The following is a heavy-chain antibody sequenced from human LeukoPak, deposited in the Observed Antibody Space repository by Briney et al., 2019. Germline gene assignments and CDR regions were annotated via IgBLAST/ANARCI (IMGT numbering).Heavy chain of an antibody. CDR2: ISASASST. D-gene: IGHD3-10*02. V-gene: IGHV3-23*01. Sequence: GGSLRLSCAASGFTFSNYGMAWVRPVLGKGLEWVSAISASASSTYYTDSVKGRFTISRDNAKNSLYLQMNSLRAEDTAVYYCAELGITMIGGVWGKGTTVTISS. J-gene: IGHJ6*04. CDR3: AELGITMIGGV. CDR1: GFTFSNYG.